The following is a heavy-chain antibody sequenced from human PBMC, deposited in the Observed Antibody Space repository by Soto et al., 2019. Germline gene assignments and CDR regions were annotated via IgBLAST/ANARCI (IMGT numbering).Heavy chain of an antibody. D-gene: IGHD5-18*01. CDR3: ARDPDTAMANGAFDI. CDR2: IIPIFGTA. Sequence: QVQLVQSGAEVKKPGSSVKVSCKASGGTFSSYAISWVRQAPGQGLEWMGGIIPIFGTANYAQKFQGRVTITADESTSTAYMDLISLRSEDTAVYYCARDPDTAMANGAFDIWGQGTMVTVSS. CDR1: GGTFSSYA. V-gene: IGHV1-69*12. J-gene: IGHJ3*02.